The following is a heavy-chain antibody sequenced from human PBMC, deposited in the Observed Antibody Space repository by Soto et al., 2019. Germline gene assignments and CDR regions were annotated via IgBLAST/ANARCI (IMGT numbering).Heavy chain of an antibody. D-gene: IGHD1-1*01. Sequence: SETLSLTCTVPGASISGFDWSWIRKSAGKGLEWIGRIYATGTTDYNPSLKSRVMMSVDTSKKQFSLKLRSVTAADTAVYYCVRDGTKTLRDWFDPWGQGISVTVSS. CDR1: GASISGFD. J-gene: IGHJ5*02. CDR2: IYATGTT. CDR3: VRDGTKTLRDWFDP. V-gene: IGHV4-4*07.